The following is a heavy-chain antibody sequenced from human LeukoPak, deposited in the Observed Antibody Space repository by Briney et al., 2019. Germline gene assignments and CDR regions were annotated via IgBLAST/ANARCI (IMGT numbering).Heavy chain of an antibody. J-gene: IGHJ4*02. CDR3: AKVSDFWSGYGRALHFDY. Sequence: GGSLRLSCAASGFTFSSYVIHWVRQAPGKGLEWVAVISYDGSNKYYADSVKGRFTISRDNSKNTLYLQMNSLRAEDTAVYSCAKVSDFWSGYGRALHFDYWGQGPLVTVSS. CDR1: GFTFSSYV. V-gene: IGHV3-30*18. CDR2: ISYDGSNK. D-gene: IGHD3-3*01.